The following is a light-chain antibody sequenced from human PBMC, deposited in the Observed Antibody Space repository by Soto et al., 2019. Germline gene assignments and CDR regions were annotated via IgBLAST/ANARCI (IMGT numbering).Light chain of an antibody. Sequence: EIVFTQSPATLSSSRGERATLSCRASQTVNSRLAWYQHKPGQAPRLLIYHTSNRATGIPARFSGSGSGTDFTLTISSLEPEDFAVYYCHQRQSWPRTLGQGTKVDIK. CDR2: HTS. J-gene: IGKJ1*01. V-gene: IGKV3-11*01. CDR1: QTVNSR. CDR3: HQRQSWPRT.